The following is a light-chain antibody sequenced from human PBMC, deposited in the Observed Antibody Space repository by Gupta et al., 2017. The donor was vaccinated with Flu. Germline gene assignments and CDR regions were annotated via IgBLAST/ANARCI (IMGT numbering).Light chain of an antibody. Sequence: SYVLAQPPSVSVVPGQTASFTCRGTNIGRKSVHWYQQKPGQAPVLVLYDNSDRPSGIPERFSGSNSGNTATLTISRVEAGDEAAYYCQVWDNTSDHPMVFGGGTKLTVL. V-gene: IGLV3-21*02. CDR1: NIGRKS. CDR3: QVWDNTSDHPMV. CDR2: DNS. J-gene: IGLJ3*02.